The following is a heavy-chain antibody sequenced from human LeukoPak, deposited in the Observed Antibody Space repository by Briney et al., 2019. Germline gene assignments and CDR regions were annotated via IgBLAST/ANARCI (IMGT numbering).Heavy chain of an antibody. CDR3: ARGEGIVVVPAAINRSGYFDY. J-gene: IGHJ4*02. D-gene: IGHD2-2*01. CDR2: INHSGST. CDR1: GGSISSSNW. V-gene: IGHV4-4*02. Sequence: PSETLSLTCAVSGGSISSSNWWSWVRQPPGKGLEWIGEINHSGSTNYNPSLKSRVTISVDTSKNQFSLKLSSVTAADTAVYYCARGEGIVVVPAAINRSGYFDYWGQGTLVTVSS.